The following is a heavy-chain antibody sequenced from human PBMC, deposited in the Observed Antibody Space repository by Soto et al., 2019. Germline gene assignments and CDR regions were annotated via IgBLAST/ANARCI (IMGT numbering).Heavy chain of an antibody. CDR1: GGTFSSYA. Sequence: ASVKVSCKASGGTFSSYAISWVRQAPGQGLEWMGRIIPILGIANYAQKFQGRVTITADKSTSTAYMELSSLRSEDTAVYYCARSPPPGISVAGTEAFDIWGQETMVTVSS. D-gene: IGHD6-19*01. J-gene: IGHJ3*02. CDR2: IIPILGIA. V-gene: IGHV1-69*04. CDR3: ARSPPPGISVAGTEAFDI.